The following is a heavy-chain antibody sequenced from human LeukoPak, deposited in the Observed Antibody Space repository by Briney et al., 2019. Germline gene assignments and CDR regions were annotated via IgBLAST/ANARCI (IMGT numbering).Heavy chain of an antibody. CDR1: GGSISSSSYY. CDR3: AREWVVTGSGLRLFDY. J-gene: IGHJ4*02. CDR2: IYYSGST. D-gene: IGHD2-21*02. V-gene: IGHV4-39*07. Sequence: PSETLSLTCTVSGGSISSSSYYWGWIRQPPGKGLEWIGSIYYSGSTYYNPSLKSRVTISVDTSKNQFSLKLSSVTAADTAVYYCAREWVVTGSGLRLFDYWGQGTLVTVSS.